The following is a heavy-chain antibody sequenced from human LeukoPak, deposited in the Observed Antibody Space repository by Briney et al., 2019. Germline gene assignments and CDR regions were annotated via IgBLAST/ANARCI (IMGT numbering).Heavy chain of an antibody. CDR2: ISYSGTA. D-gene: IGHD3-9*01. J-gene: IGHJ4*02. CDR3: ARGVPYYNFDRSKRVPWGFDY. Sequence: TSETLSLTCTVSGGSISRYYWSWIRQPPGKGLEWIGYISYSGTADYNPSLKSRVTISVDMSKNQFSLKLSSMTAADTAVYYCARGVPYYNFDRSKRVPWGFDYWGQGTLVTVSS. V-gene: IGHV4-59*01. CDR1: GGSISRYY.